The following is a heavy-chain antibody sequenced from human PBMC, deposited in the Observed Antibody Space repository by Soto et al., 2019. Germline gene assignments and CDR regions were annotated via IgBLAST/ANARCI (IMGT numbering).Heavy chain of an antibody. V-gene: IGHV1-3*04. J-gene: IGHJ4*02. CDR2: ISTGNGNT. CDR1: GYTFTNFA. CDR3: ARGWGGIVVAGTRLDF. D-gene: IGHD6-13*01. Sequence: GASVKVSCKASGYTFTNFAMHWVRQAPGQRPEWMGWISTGNGNTKYSQKFQGRVTITRDTSASAGYMELSSLRYEDTAVYYCARGWGGIVVAGTRLDFWGQGTQVTVSS.